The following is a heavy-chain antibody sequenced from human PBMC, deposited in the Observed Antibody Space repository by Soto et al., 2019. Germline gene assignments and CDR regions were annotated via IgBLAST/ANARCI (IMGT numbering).Heavy chain of an antibody. V-gene: IGHV3-9*01. CDR2: INWNSGIT. Sequence: HPGGSLRLSCAAIGFPFEDHAMHWIRQVPGKGLEWVAGINWNSGITGCADSVKGRFTISRDNANNSLHLEMNSLKTEDTAFYYCAKGRGALTVGSNWFDPWGQGTLVTVSS. CDR3: AKGRGALTVGSNWFDP. CDR1: GFPFEDHA. D-gene: IGHD1-26*01. J-gene: IGHJ5*02.